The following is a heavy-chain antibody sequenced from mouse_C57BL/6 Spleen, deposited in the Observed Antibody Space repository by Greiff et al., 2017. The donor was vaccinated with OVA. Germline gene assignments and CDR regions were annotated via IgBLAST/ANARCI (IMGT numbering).Heavy chain of an antibody. D-gene: IGHD1-1*01. V-gene: IGHV1-50*01. CDR1: GFTFTSYW. CDR3: ARGNGSSYAMDY. CDR2: IDPSDSYT. Sequence: VQLQPPVAALVTPGASVTLSCTASGFTFTSYWMQWVHQRPGQVLEWIGEIDPSDSYTNYNQKFKGKATLTVDTSSSTAYMQLSSLTSEDSAVYYCARGNGSSYAMDYWGQGTSVTVSS. J-gene: IGHJ4*01.